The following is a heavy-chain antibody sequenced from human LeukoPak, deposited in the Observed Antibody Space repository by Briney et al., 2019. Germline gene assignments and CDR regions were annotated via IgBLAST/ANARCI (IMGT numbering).Heavy chain of an antibody. V-gene: IGHV3-21*01. Sequence: PGGSLRLSCAASGFTFGSYSMNWVRQAPGKGLEWVSSISSSSSYIYYADSVKGRLTISRDNAKNSLYLQMNSLRAEDTAVYYCARDRWDTMVRGIVDYWGQGTLVTVSS. CDR1: GFTFGSYS. J-gene: IGHJ4*02. D-gene: IGHD3-10*01. CDR3: ARDRWDTMVRGIVDY. CDR2: ISSSSSYI.